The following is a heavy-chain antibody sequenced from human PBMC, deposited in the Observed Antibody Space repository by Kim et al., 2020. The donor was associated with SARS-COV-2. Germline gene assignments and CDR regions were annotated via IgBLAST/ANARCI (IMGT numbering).Heavy chain of an antibody. D-gene: IGHD6-6*01. V-gene: IGHV3-21*01. CDR3: ARERYSSSSRTFDY. J-gene: IGHJ4*02. Sequence: ADSVKGRFTISRDNAKNSLYLQMNSLRAEDTAVYYCARERYSSSSRTFDYWGQGTLVTVSS.